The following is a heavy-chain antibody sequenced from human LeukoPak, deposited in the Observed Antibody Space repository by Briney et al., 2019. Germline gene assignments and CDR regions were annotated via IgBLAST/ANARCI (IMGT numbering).Heavy chain of an antibody. CDR3: AKDRSVHSSGWPTPFDY. J-gene: IGHJ4*02. Sequence: GGSLGLSCAVSGVRFRTYWMSWVRQAPGKGLEWVANIKEDGSDKYYLGSVKGRFTISRDNPNNSLYLQMNSLRAEDTAVYYCAKDRSVHSSGWPTPFDYWGQGTLVTVSS. CDR1: GVRFRTYW. CDR2: IKEDGSDK. D-gene: IGHD6-19*01. V-gene: IGHV3-7*03.